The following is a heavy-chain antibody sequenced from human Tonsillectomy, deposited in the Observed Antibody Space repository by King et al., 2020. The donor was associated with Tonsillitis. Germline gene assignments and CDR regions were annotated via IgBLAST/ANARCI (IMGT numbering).Heavy chain of an antibody. V-gene: IGHV3-74*01. CDR2: INSDGSNT. CDR3: AILPWFGELRDY. CDR1: GFTFSSYW. Sequence: VQLVESGGGLVQPGGSLRLSCAASGFTFSSYWMHWVRQIPGKGLVWVSRINSDGSNTNYADSVKGRFTISRDNAKNTLYLQMNILRAEDTAVYYCAILPWFGELRDYWGQGTLVTVSS. D-gene: IGHD3-10*01. J-gene: IGHJ4*02.